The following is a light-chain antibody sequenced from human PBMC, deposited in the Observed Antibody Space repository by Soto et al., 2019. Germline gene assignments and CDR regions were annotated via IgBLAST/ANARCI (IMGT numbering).Light chain of an antibody. J-gene: IGKJ1*01. V-gene: IGKV1-5*03. Sequence: DIQMTQSPSTMSASVGDRVTITCRASQSIDSWLAWYQQKPGKAPKFLMYRASNLESGVPLRFSGSGSETEFTLTISSLQRDDFAIYYCQHYKSYPWTFGQGTKVELK. CDR1: QSIDSW. CDR3: QHYKSYPWT. CDR2: RAS.